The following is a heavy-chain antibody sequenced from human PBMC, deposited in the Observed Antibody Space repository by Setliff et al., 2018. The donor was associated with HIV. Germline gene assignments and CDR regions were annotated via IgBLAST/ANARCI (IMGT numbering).Heavy chain of an antibody. Sequence: SVKVSCKASGGTFSSYAISWVRQAPGQGREWMGGIIPIFGTANYAQKFQGRVTITTDESTSTAYMELSSLRSEDTAVYYCARRRGVVPAAMDDAFDIWGQGTMVTVSS. D-gene: IGHD2-2*01. CDR1: GGTFSSYA. CDR2: IIPIFGTA. J-gene: IGHJ3*02. V-gene: IGHV1-69*05. CDR3: ARRRGVVPAAMDDAFDI.